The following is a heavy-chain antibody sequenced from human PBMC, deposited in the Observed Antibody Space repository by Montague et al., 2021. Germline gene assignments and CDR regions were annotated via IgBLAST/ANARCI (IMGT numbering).Heavy chain of an antibody. CDR3: ARVDCDGDCYTFDP. D-gene: IGHD2-21*02. V-gene: IGHV4-39*01. Sequence: SETLSLTCTASGASINSSPYYWCWSRPPPGKGLEWIGIIHYSANTYYNPSLKSRPSISVDTTKNQFSLRMKSATAADTAVYHCARVDCDGDCYTFDPWGQGTLVTVSS. CDR2: IHYSANT. CDR1: GASINSSPYY. J-gene: IGHJ5*02.